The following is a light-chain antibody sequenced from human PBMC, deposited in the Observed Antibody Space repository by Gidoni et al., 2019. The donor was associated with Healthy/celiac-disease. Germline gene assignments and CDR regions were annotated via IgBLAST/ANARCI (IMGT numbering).Light chain of an antibody. V-gene: IGKV1-13*02. CDR2: DAS. Sequence: AIQLTQSPSSLSASVGDRVTITCRASQGISSALAWYQQKPGKAPTLLIYDASSLESGVPSRFSGSGSGTDFTLTISSLQPADFATYYCQQFNSYPLTFGGGTKVEIK. CDR3: QQFNSYPLT. CDR1: QGISSA. J-gene: IGKJ4*01.